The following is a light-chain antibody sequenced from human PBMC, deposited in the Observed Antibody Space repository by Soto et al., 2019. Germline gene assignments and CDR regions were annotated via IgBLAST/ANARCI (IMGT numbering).Light chain of an antibody. CDR3: SSYTSSSTDV. CDR2: EVS. V-gene: IGLV2-14*01. J-gene: IGLJ1*01. CDR1: SSDVGGYNY. Sequence: QSALTQPASVSGSPGQSITMSCTGTSSDVGGYNYVSWYQQHPGKAPKLMIYEVSNRPSGVSNRFSGSKSGNTASLTISGRQAEDEADYYCSSYTSSSTDVFGTGTKVTAL.